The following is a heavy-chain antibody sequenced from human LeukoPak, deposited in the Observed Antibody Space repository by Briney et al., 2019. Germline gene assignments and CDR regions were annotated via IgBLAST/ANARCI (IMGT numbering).Heavy chain of an antibody. D-gene: IGHD3-10*01. Sequence: PSETLSLTCTVSGYSISSGYYWGWIRQPPGKGLEWIGRIYTSGSTNYNPSLKSRVTISLDTSKNQFSLKLSSVTAADTAVYYCARGYGSGNYYSYYYMDVWGKGTTVTISS. CDR3: ARGYGSGNYYSYYYMDV. CDR2: IYTSGST. CDR1: GYSISSGYY. J-gene: IGHJ6*03. V-gene: IGHV4-38-2*02.